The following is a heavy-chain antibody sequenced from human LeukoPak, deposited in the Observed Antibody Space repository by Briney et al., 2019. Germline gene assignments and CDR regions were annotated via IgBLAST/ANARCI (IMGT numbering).Heavy chain of an antibody. CDR1: GYTFTGYY. CDR3: AIYWNYDPLGMDV. D-gene: IGHD1-7*01. Sequence: EASVKVSCKASGYTFTGYYMHWVRQAPGQGLEWMGRINPNSGGTNYAQKFQGRVTMTRDTSISTAYMELSRLSSDDTAVYYCAIYWNYDPLGMDVWGKGTTVTVSS. V-gene: IGHV1-2*06. CDR2: INPNSGGT. J-gene: IGHJ6*04.